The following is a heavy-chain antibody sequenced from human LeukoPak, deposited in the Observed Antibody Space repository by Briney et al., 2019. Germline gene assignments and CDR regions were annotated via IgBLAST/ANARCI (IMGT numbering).Heavy chain of an antibody. D-gene: IGHD2-15*01. CDR2: MYHSGST. J-gene: IGHJ6*03. Sequence: PSETLSLTCTVSNYSISSGLYWGWIRQPPGKGLEWIESMYHSGSTNYNPSLKSRVTISVDTSKNQFSLKLSSVTAADTAVYYCARGYCSGGSCYSYYYYNYMDVWGKGTTVTVSS. CDR1: NYSISSGLY. V-gene: IGHV4-38-2*02. CDR3: ARGYCSGGSCYSYYYYNYMDV.